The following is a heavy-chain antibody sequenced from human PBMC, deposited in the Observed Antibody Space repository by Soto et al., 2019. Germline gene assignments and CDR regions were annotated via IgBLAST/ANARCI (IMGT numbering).Heavy chain of an antibody. V-gene: IGHV1-69*13. CDR1: GGTFSSYA. Sequence: ASVKVSCKASGGTFSSYAISWVRQAPGQGLEWMGGIIPIFGTANYAQKFQGRVTITADESTSTACMELSSLRSEDTAVYYCARALWFGESTNLYYYYGMDVWGQGTTVTVSS. CDR3: ARALWFGESTNLYYYYGMDV. J-gene: IGHJ6*02. CDR2: IIPIFGTA. D-gene: IGHD3-10*01.